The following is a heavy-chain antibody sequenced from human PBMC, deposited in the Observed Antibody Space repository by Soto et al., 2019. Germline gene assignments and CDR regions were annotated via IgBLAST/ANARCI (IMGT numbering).Heavy chain of an antibody. V-gene: IGHV1-2*04. J-gene: IGHJ6*02. CDR3: AREGIAGSYGMDL. CDR2: INPNSGGT. D-gene: IGHD6-13*01. Sequence: ASVKVSCKASGYTFTGYYMHWVRQAPGQGLEWMGWINPNSGGTNYAQKFQGWVTMTRDTSISTAYMELSRLRSDDTAVYYCAREGIAGSYGMDLWGQGTTVTVSS. CDR1: GYTFTGYY.